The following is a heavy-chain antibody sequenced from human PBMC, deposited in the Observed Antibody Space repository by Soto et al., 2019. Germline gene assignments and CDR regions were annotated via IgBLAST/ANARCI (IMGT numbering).Heavy chain of an antibody. D-gene: IGHD2-8*02. J-gene: IGHJ6*03. CDR1: GGSISNYY. CDR2: IYYSGST. Sequence: SETLSLTCTVSGGSISNYYWSWIRQPPGKGLEWIGYIYYSGSTNYNPSLKSRLTISVDTSKNQFSLKLSSVTAADTAVYYCARAVFLLMRYCQHSYMDFRGKAISLTVS. V-gene: IGHV4-59*01. CDR3: ARAVFLLMRYCQHSYMDF.